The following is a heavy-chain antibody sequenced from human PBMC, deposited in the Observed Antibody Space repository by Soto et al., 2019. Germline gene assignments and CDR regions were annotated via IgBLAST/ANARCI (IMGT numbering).Heavy chain of an antibody. CDR3: ARDIMVRGVFDAFDI. CDR1: GFTFSSYA. J-gene: IGHJ3*02. D-gene: IGHD3-10*01. Sequence: GESLKISCAASGFTFSSYAMSWVRQAPGKGLEWVSAISGSGGSTYYADSVKGRFTISRDNSKNTLYLQMNSLRAEDTAVYYCARDIMVRGVFDAFDIWGQGTMVTVSS. V-gene: IGHV3-23*01. CDR2: ISGSGGST.